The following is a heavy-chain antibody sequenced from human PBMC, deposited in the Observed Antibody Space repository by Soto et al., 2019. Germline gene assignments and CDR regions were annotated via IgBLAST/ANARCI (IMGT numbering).Heavy chain of an antibody. CDR2: ILPIFGTA. Sequence: QVQLVQSGAEVKKPGSSVKVSCKASGGTFSSYAISWVRQAPGPGLEWMGGILPIFGTANYAQKFQGRVTITADESTSTAYRELSSLRSEDTAVYYCARVGRGTYDYGDYGNYYYYGMDVWGQGTTVTVSS. V-gene: IGHV1-69*01. CDR1: GGTFSSYA. CDR3: ARVGRGTYDYGDYGNYYYYGMDV. J-gene: IGHJ6*02. D-gene: IGHD4-17*01.